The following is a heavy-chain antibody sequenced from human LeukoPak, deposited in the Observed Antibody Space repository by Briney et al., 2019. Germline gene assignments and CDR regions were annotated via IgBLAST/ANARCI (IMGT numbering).Heavy chain of an antibody. D-gene: IGHD6-13*01. CDR2: INPSGGST. J-gene: IGHJ4*02. V-gene: IGHV1-46*01. CDR1: GYTFTSYY. Sequence: ASVKVSCKASGYTFTSYYMYWVRQAPGQGLEWMGMINPSGGSTTYAQKFQGRVTMTRETSTSTVYMELSSLRSEDTAVYYCARDVGSSSWYFDYWGQGTLVTVSS. CDR3: ARDVGSSSWYFDY.